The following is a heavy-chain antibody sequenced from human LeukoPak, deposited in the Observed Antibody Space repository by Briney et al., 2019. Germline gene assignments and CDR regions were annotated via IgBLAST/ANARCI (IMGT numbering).Heavy chain of an antibody. D-gene: IGHD6-13*01. J-gene: IGHJ4*02. CDR3: ARTPGIAAAEPPEYYFDY. CDR1: GFTFSSYE. CDR2: ISSSGSTI. V-gene: IGHV3-48*03. Sequence: QPGGSLRLSCAASGFTFSSYEMNWVRQAPGKGLEWVSYISSSGSTIYYADSEKGRFTISRDNAKNSLYLQMNSLRAEDTAVYYCARTPGIAAAEPPEYYFDYWGQGTLVTVSS.